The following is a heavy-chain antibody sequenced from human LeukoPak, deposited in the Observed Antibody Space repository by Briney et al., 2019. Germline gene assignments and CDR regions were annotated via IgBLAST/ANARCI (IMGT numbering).Heavy chain of an antibody. J-gene: IGHJ4*02. Sequence: SETLSLTCTVSGGSISSYYWSWIRQPPGKGLEWIGYIYYSGSTNYNPSLKSRVTISVDTSKNQFSLKLSSVTAADTAVYYCARFRRYDSSGVAFDYWGQGTLVTVSS. V-gene: IGHV4-59*01. D-gene: IGHD3-22*01. CDR3: ARFRRYDSSGVAFDY. CDR1: GGSISSYY. CDR2: IYYSGST.